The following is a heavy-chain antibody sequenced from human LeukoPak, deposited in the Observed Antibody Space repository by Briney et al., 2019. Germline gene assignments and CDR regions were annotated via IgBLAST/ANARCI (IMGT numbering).Heavy chain of an antibody. CDR2: INPSGSST. V-gene: IGHV1-46*01. D-gene: IGHD4-17*01. J-gene: IGHJ3*02. CDR3: ARARAPVTRISSFDI. Sequence: ASVKVSCKASGYSFTSHYMHWVRQAPGQGLEWMGLINPSGSSTLYAQKFQGRVTMTRDMSTTTDYMELSSLRSEDTAVYYCARARAPVTRISSFDIWGQGTMVTVSS. CDR1: GYSFTSHY.